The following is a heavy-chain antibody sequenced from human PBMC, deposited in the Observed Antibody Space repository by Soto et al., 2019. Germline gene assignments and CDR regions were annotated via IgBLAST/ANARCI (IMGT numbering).Heavy chain of an antibody. J-gene: IGHJ4*02. CDR3: AKGRIFGARYFDY. CDR2: ISGSGGST. V-gene: IGHV3-23*01. Sequence: EVQLLESGGGLVQPGGSLRLSCAASGFTFSSYAMSWVRQAPGKGLEWVSAISGSGGSTYYADSVKGRVTISRDTSKNTLYLQMISMSAEDTAVYYGAKGRIFGARYFDYWGQGTLVTVSS. D-gene: IGHD3-3*01. CDR1: GFTFSSYA.